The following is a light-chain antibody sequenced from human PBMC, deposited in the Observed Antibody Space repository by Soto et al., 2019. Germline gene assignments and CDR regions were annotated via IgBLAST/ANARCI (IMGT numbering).Light chain of an antibody. J-gene: IGKJ2*01. CDR2: GAS. CDR3: QQYGNSPGT. CDR1: HSVGGNF. Sequence: EIVLTQSPGTLSLSPGERATLSCRASHSVGGNFLAWYQQRPGQAPRLLIYGASSRAADIPDRFSGSGSGTDFTLTISRLEPEDFAVYFCQQYGNSPGTFGQGTKLEIK. V-gene: IGKV3-20*01.